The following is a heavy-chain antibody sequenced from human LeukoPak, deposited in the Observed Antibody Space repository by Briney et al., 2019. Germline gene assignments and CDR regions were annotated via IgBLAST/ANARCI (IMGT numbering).Heavy chain of an antibody. V-gene: IGHV4-39*07. Sequence: PSETLSLTCTVSGGSISSSSYYWGWIRQPPGKGLEWIGSIYYSGSTYYNPSLKSRVTISVDTSKNQFSLKLSSVTAADTAVYYCARSPSYCSSTSCYGPQRTTYFDYWGQGTLVTVSS. CDR3: ARSPSYCSSTSCYGPQRTTYFDY. CDR2: IYYSGST. D-gene: IGHD2-2*01. CDR1: GGSISSSSYY. J-gene: IGHJ4*02.